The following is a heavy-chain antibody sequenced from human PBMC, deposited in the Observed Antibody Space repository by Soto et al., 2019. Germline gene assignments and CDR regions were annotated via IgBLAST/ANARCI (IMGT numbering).Heavy chain of an antibody. D-gene: IGHD3-3*01. CDR1: GYIFSSFD. CDR3: AGAATTFGIVTRLDH. Sequence: QLMQSGVEVRKPGASVKVSCKTSGYIFSSFDVSWVRQAPGQGLEWVGWISTYTGKTEYAPNVQDRFTMTTDTSTSTAYMELRNLTSDDTAVYYCAGAATTFGIVTRLDHWGQGTLVTVSS. CDR2: ISTYTGKT. J-gene: IGHJ4*02. V-gene: IGHV1-18*01.